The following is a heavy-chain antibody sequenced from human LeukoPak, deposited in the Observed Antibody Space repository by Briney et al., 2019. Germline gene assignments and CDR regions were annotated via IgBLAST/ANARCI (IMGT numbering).Heavy chain of an antibody. CDR1: GGSISSYY. D-gene: IGHD1-26*01. CDR2: IYYSGST. CDR3: ARHRAVGAIPYYFDY. V-gene: IGHV4-59*08. Sequence: SETLSLTCTVSGGSISSYYWSWIRQPPGEGLEWIGYIYYSGSTNYNPSLKSRVTISVDTSKNQISLKLSSVTAADTAVYYCARHRAVGAIPYYFDYWGQGTLVTVSS. J-gene: IGHJ4*02.